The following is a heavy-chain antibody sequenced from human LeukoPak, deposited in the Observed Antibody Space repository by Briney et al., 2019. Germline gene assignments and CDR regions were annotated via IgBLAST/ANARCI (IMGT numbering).Heavy chain of an antibody. J-gene: IGHJ4*02. V-gene: IGHV3-7*01. CDR2: IKKTGSET. CDR1: GFTFSHFW. CDR3: AREDGYCSGGNCYSYFDS. Sequence: GGSPRLSCAASGFTFSHFWMSWVRQAPGKGLEWVAYIKKTGSETYYADSVKGRFTITRDNTRNSLFLQMYSLRAEDTAVYFCAREDGYCSGGNCYSYFDSWGQGTLVTVSS. D-gene: IGHD2-15*01.